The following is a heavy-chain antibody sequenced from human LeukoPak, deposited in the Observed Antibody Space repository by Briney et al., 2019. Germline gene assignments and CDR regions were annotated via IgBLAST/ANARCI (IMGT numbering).Heavy chain of an antibody. CDR3: ARGYYYDSSGSDY. CDR2: INQDGSQK. D-gene: IGHD3-22*01. CDR1: GFTFGSCW. V-gene: IGHV3-7*01. Sequence: PGGSLRLSCAASGFTFGSCWMNWVRQTPGKGLEWVANINQDGSQKFYVDSVKGRFTISRDNANNSLYLQMNSLRAEDTAVYYCARGYYYDSSGSDYWGQGTLVTVSS. J-gene: IGHJ4*02.